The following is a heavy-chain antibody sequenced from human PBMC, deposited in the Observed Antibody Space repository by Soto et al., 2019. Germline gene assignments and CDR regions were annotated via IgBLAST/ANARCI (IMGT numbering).Heavy chain of an antibody. Sequence: ASVKVSCKASGYTFTSYDINWVRQATGQGLEWMGWMNPNSGNTGYAQKFQGRVTMTRNTSISTAYMELSSLRSEDTAVYYCARPQSDRKEGAAGLGRFSFDYWGQGTLVTVSS. V-gene: IGHV1-8*01. J-gene: IGHJ4*02. D-gene: IGHD6-13*01. CDR1: GYTFTSYD. CDR3: ARPQSDRKEGAAGLGRFSFDY. CDR2: MNPNSGNT.